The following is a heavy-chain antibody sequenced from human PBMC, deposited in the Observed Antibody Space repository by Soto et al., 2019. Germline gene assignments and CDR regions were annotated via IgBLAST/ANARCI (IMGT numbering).Heavy chain of an antibody. J-gene: IGHJ1*01. V-gene: IGHV1-46*01. CDR3: AREENCSDGICYSEYFQR. D-gene: IGHD2-15*01. CDR1: GYIFAAYS. Sequence: ASVKVSCKASGYIFAAYSMHWVRQAPGQGLEWMGVVNPSGGSTNYAQKFQGRITMTRDTSTSTVYMDLSSLTSEDTAVYYCAREENCSDGICYSEYFQRWGQGTLVTVSS. CDR2: VNPSGGST.